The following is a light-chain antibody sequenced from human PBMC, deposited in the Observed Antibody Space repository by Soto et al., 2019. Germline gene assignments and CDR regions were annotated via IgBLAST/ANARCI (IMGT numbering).Light chain of an antibody. Sequence: EIVMTQSPATLSVSPGERATLSCRASQSVSSNLAWYQQKPGQAPRLLIYGASIRATGIPARFSGSGSGTKFTLTISSLQSEDFAVYYCQQYNNWPYTFGQGTKVDIK. CDR2: GAS. CDR3: QQYNNWPYT. V-gene: IGKV3D-15*01. CDR1: QSVSSN. J-gene: IGKJ2*01.